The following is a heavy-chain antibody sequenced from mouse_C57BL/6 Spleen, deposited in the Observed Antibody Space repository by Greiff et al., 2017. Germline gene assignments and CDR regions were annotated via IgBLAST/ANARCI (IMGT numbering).Heavy chain of an antibody. D-gene: IGHD1-1*01. CDR3: TRFITTVVADY. CDR1: GYTFTDYE. V-gene: IGHV1-15*01. CDR2: IDPETGGT. J-gene: IGHJ2*01. Sequence: QVQLQQSGAELVRPGASVTLSCKASGYTFTDYEMHWVKQTPVNGLEWIGAIDPETGGTAYNQKFKGKAILTADKSSSTAYMELRSLTSEDSAVYYCTRFITTVVADYWGQGTTLTVSS.